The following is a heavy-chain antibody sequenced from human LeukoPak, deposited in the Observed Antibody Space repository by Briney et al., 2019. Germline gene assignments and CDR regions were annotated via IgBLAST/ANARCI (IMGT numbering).Heavy chain of an antibody. CDR1: GGSFSGYY. J-gene: IGHJ6*02. V-gene: IGHV4-34*01. CDR2: INHSEST. CDR3: ARALVIAARYNYYYYGMDV. Sequence: PSETLSLTCAVYGGSFSGYYWSWIRQPPGKGLEWIGEINHSESTNYNPSLKSRVTISVDTSKNQFSLKLSSATAADTAVYYCARALVIAARYNYYYYGMDVWGQGTTVTVSS. D-gene: IGHD6-6*01.